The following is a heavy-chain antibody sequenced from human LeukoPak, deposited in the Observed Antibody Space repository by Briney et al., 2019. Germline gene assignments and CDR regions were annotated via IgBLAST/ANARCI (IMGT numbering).Heavy chain of an antibody. D-gene: IGHD3-16*02. CDR1: GGSISGYN. CDR3: ARRDYRGILPYAFDI. CDR2: ISYSGST. Sequence: SETLSPTCTVSGGSISGYNWGWIRQPPGKGLEWIGYISYSGSTNYNPSLKSRVTMSVDTSKNQFSLRLSSVTAADTAVYYCARRDYRGILPYAFDIWGQGTLVTVSS. J-gene: IGHJ3*02. V-gene: IGHV4-59*08.